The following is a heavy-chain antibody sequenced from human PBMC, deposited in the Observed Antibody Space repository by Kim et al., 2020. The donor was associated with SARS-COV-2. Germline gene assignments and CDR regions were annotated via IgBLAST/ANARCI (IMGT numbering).Heavy chain of an antibody. J-gene: IGHJ4*02. D-gene: IGHD3-22*01. CDR1: GFPFSNYW. Sequence: GGSPRLSCAASGFPFSNYWINWVRQAPGKGLEWLARIKGDGSEKDYVDSVKGRFTISRDNAKNSLYLQMNSLRAEDTAVYYCAKGHYFDYGRGQGTLVTVSS. V-gene: IGHV3-7*01. CDR2: IKGDGSEK. CDR3: AKGHYFDYG.